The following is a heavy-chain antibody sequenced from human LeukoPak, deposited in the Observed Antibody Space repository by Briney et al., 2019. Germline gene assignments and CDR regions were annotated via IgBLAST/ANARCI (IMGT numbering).Heavy chain of an antibody. Sequence: GGSLRLSCAASGFTFSTYWMHWVHQAPGTGLVWVSRISSDGTNTYYADSVKGRFSISRDNAKNTLYLQMNSLRAEDTAVYYCARVYYYYYMDVWGEGTTVAVSS. J-gene: IGHJ6*03. V-gene: IGHV3-74*01. CDR3: ARVYYYYYMDV. CDR1: GFTFSTYW. CDR2: ISSDGTNT.